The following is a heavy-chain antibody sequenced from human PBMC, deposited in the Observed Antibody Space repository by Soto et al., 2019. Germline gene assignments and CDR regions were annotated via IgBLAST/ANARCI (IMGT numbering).Heavy chain of an antibody. CDR2: IYSGGNT. CDR3: ARDIGGWASGNSASDYVDV. V-gene: IGHV3-66*01. J-gene: IGHJ6*03. Sequence: GGSLRLSCAVSGFTVSSNYMSWVRQAPGKGLEWVSVIYSGGNTYYADSVKGRFTISRDSSKNTLYLQMNSLRVEDTAVYYCARDIGGWASGNSASDYVDVWGKGTMVTVSS. CDR1: GFTVSSNY. D-gene: IGHD6-13*01.